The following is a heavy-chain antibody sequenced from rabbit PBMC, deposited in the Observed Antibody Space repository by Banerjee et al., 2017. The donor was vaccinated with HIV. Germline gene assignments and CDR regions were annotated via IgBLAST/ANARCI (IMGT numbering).Heavy chain of an antibody. J-gene: IGHJ4*01. CDR2: IYPDYGST. CDR1: GFDFSSYG. V-gene: IGHV1S47*01. D-gene: IGHD1-1*01. Sequence: QEQLVEYGGDLVQPEGSLKLSCKASGFDFSSYGISWVRQAPGKGLEWIAYIYPDYGSTDYASWVNGRFTISLDNAQNTVFLQMTSLTAADTATYFCARDLTGVIGWNFNLWGQGTLVTVS. CDR3: ARDLTGVIGWNFNL.